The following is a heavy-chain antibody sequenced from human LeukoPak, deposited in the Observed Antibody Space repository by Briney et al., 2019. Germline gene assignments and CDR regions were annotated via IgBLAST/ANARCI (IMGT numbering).Heavy chain of an antibody. Sequence: ASVKVSCKASGYTFTSYGISWVRQAPGQGLEWMGWISAYNGNTNYAQKLQGRVTMTRNTSISTAYMELSSLRSEDTAVYYCARRQAKFDPWGQGTLVTVSS. J-gene: IGHJ5*02. CDR1: GYTFTSYG. V-gene: IGHV1-18*01. CDR3: ARRQAKFDP. CDR2: ISAYNGNT.